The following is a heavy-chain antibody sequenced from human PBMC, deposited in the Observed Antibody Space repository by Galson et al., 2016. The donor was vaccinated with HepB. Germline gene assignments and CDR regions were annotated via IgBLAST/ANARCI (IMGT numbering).Heavy chain of an antibody. D-gene: IGHD1-26*01. Sequence: SLRLSCAVSGFTFSSYAMNWVRQAPGKGLEWVSDISHSGDSIYYADSVKGRFTISRDDSKNTLYLQVNSLRPEDTAVYYCARGRVGATLADYWGQGTLVTVSS. V-gene: IGHV3-23*01. CDR1: GFTFSSYA. CDR2: ISHSGDSI. J-gene: IGHJ4*02. CDR3: ARGRVGATLADY.